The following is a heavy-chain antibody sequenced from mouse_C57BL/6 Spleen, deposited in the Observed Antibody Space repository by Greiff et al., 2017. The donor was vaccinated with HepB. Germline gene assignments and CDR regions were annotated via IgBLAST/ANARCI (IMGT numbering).Heavy chain of an antibody. CDR2: IDPENGDT. V-gene: IGHV14-4*01. CDR1: GFNIKDDY. CDR3: TNYGNYGYYAMDY. J-gene: IGHJ4*01. Sequence: VQLQQSGAELVRPGASVKLSCTASGFNIKDDYMHWVKQRPEQGLEWIGWIDPENGDTEYASKFQGKATITADTSSNTAYLQLSSLTSEDTAVYYCTNYGNYGYYAMDYWGQGTSVTVSS. D-gene: IGHD2-1*01.